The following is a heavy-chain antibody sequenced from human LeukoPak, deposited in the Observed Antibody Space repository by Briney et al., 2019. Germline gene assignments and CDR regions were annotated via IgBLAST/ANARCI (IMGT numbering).Heavy chain of an antibody. V-gene: IGHV3-30*03. CDR1: GFTFSSYG. D-gene: IGHD6-13*01. Sequence: GRSLRLSCAASGFTFSSYGMHWVRQAPGKGLEWVAVISYDGSNKYYADSVKGRFTISRDNSKNTLYLQMNSLRADDTAVYYCARGGYSSTLYGRYQHWGQGTLVTVSP. CDR2: ISYDGSNK. CDR3: ARGGYSSTLYGRYQH. J-gene: IGHJ1*01.